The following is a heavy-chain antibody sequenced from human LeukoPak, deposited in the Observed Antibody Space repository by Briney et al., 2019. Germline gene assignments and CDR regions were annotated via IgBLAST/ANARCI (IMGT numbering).Heavy chain of an antibody. J-gene: IGHJ4*02. D-gene: IGHD3-22*01. V-gene: IGHV3-33*01. CDR3: ARAPSYYYDSSAYPVDY. CDR1: RFTFSNYG. CDR2: IWNDGSNE. Sequence: GGSLRLSCAASRFTFSNYGMHWVRQAPGKGPEWVAVIWNDGSNEYYADSVKGRFTISRDNSKNTLHLQMDSLRAEDTAVYYCARAPSYYYDSSAYPVDYWGQGTLVTVSS.